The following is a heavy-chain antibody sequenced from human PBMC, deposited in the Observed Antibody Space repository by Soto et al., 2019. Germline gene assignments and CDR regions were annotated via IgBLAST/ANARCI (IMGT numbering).Heavy chain of an antibody. V-gene: IGHV1-69*02. J-gene: IGHJ3*02. CDR3: AAGGHGAFDI. D-gene: IGHD1-26*01. CDR2: IIPILDIA. Sequence: QVQLVQSGAEVMKPGSSVKVSCKASGDTFSSYTISWVRQAPGQGLEWMGRIIPILDIANYAQKFQGRVTITADKSTSTAYMELSSLRSEDTAVYYCAAGGHGAFDIWGQGTMVTVSS. CDR1: GDTFSSYT.